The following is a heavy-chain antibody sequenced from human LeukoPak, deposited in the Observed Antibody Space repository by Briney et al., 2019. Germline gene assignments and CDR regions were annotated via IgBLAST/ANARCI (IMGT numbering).Heavy chain of an antibody. CDR2: IYTSGST. J-gene: IGHJ4*02. D-gene: IGHD3-16*01. CDR3: ASLTGGNYFNY. CDR1: GGSISSYF. V-gene: IGHV4-4*07. Sequence: SETLSLTCTVSGGSISSYFWTWIRQPAGKGLEWIERIYTSGSTDYNPSLKSRVTMSVDTSKNQFSLILTSVTAADTAVYYCASLTGGNYFNYWGQGTLVTVSS.